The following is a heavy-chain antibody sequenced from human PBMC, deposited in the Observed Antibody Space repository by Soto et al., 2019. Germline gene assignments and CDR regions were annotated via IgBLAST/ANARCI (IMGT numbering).Heavy chain of an antibody. V-gene: IGHV4-4*07. CDR1: GGSISSYR. CDR2: LNTYGNT. CDR3: GRESGETWDYEAS. J-gene: IGHJ5*02. Sequence: SETLSLTCTVSGGSISSYRWSWIRQPAGKGLEWIGRLNTYGNTHYNPSLKSRVTVSVDTSRNQFFPTLRSVTAADSAVYHCGRESGETWDYEASWGQGTPVTVSS. D-gene: IGHD1-7*01.